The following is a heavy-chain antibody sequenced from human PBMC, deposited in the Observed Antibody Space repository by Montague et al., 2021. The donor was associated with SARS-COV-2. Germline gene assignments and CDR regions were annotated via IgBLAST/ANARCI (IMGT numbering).Heavy chain of an antibody. CDR1: GGSISSSSYY. Sequence: SETLSLTCTVSGGSISSSSYYWGWIRQPPGKGLEWIGSIYYSGSTYYNPSLKSRVTISVDTSKNQFSLKLSSVTAADTAAYYCAVHVHYWLEFSSWSYYFDHWGQGTLVTVSS. CDR3: AVHVHYWLEFSSWSYYFDH. CDR2: IYYSGST. D-gene: IGHD6-6*01. J-gene: IGHJ4*02. V-gene: IGHV4-39*01.